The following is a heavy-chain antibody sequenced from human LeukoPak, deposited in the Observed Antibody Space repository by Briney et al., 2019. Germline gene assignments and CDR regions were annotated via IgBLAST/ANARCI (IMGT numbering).Heavy chain of an antibody. CDR1: GGSISSSTYY. CDR2: IYYSGSN. D-gene: IGHD6-6*01. Sequence: PSETLSLTCTVSGGSISSSTYYWGWIRQSPGKGLEWIVSIYYSGSNYYNPSLKSRVTISVDTSKNQFSLKLSSVTAADTAVYYCASLVEYSSSSVYFQHWGQGTLVTVSS. J-gene: IGHJ1*01. CDR3: ASLVEYSSSSVYFQH. V-gene: IGHV4-39*01.